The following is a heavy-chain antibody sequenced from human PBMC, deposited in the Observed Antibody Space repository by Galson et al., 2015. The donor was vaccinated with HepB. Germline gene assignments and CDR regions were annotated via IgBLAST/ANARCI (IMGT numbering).Heavy chain of an antibody. CDR2: VDPNSGGT. J-gene: IGHJ3*02. CDR1: GYSFTGYY. Sequence: SVKVSCKASGYSFTGYYIHRVRQAPGQGLDWIGWVDPNSGGTDYGQKFQGRVSMTRDTSHSKVYVVLSSLRSDDTAVYYCERDHSFRGVRGNDAFDIWGQGTMVTVSS. D-gene: IGHD3-16*01. V-gene: IGHV1-2*02. CDR3: ERDHSFRGVRGNDAFDI.